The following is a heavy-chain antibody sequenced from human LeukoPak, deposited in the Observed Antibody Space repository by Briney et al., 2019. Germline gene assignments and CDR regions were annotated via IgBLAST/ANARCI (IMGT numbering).Heavy chain of an antibody. D-gene: IGHD2-15*01. CDR1: GGSISSYY. Sequence: SETLSLTCTVSGGSISSYYWGWIRQPAGKGLEWIGRIYSTGSTTYNPSLKSRVSMSVDTSKNQFSLKLSSVTAADTAVYYCAREALLYYFDYWGQGTPVTVSS. V-gene: IGHV4-4*07. J-gene: IGHJ4*02. CDR2: IYSTGST. CDR3: AREALLYYFDY.